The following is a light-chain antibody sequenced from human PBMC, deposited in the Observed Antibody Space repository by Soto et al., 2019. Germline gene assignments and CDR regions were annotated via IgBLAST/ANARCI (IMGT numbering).Light chain of an antibody. CDR1: SSDVGVYNY. V-gene: IGLV2-14*01. Sequence: QSALTQPASVSGSPGQSITISCTGTSSDVGVYNYVSWYQQHPGKAPKLMIYEVSNRPSGVSNRFSGSKSGNTASLTISGRQAEDEADYYCSSYTSSSTPVVFGGGTKLSVL. J-gene: IGLJ2*01. CDR2: EVS. CDR3: SSYTSSSTPVV.